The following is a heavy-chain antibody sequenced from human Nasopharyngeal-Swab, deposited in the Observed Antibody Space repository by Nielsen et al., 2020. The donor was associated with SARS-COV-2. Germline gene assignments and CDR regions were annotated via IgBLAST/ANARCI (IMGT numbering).Heavy chain of an antibody. V-gene: IGHV1-2*06. Sequence: ASVQVFCKASGYTFTGYYMHWVRQAPGQGLEWMGRINPNSGGTNYAQKFQGRVTMTRDTSISTAYMELSRLRSDDTAVYYCAREPLRTHWFDPWGQGTLVTVSS. CDR2: INPNSGGT. CDR1: GYTFTGYY. CDR3: AREPLRTHWFDP. D-gene: IGHD4-17*01. J-gene: IGHJ5*02.